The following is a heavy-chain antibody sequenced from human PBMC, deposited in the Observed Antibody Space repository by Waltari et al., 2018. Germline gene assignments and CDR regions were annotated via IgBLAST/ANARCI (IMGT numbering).Heavy chain of an antibody. CDR3: ARGEGITMIVVAGT. J-gene: IGHJ4*02. D-gene: IGHD3-22*01. CDR1: GYTFTGYY. V-gene: IGHV1-2*02. CDR2: INPNSGGT. Sequence: QVQLVQSGAEVKKPGASVKVSCKASGYTFTGYYMHWVRQAPGQGLEWMGGINPNSGGTNYAQKCQGRVTMTRDTSSSTAYMELSRLRSDDTAVYYCARGEGITMIVVAGTWGQGTLVTVSS.